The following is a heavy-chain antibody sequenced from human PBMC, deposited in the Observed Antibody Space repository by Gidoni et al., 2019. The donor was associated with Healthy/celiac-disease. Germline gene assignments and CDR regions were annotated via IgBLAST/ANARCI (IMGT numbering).Heavy chain of an antibody. J-gene: IGHJ4*02. CDR1: GFTFSSYA. D-gene: IGHD3-16*01. CDR3: AKGGMITFGGAQANDY. V-gene: IGHV3-23*01. Sequence: EVQLLESGGGLVQPGGSLRLSCAASGFTFSSYAMSWVRQAPGKGLAWVSAIGGRGGSTYYADAVKGRFTISRDNSKNTLDLQMNSLRAEDTAVYYCAKGGMITFGGAQANDYWGQGTLVTVSS. CDR2: IGGRGGST.